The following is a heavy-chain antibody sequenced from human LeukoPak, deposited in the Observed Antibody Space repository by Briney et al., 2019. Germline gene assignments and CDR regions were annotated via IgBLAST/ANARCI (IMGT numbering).Heavy chain of an antibody. D-gene: IGHD4-11*01. CDR2: KSGAGRD. CDR1: GVSISTYY. J-gene: IGHJ1*01. V-gene: IGHV4-59*03. CDR3: ARTTRVTPDGRAEYFED. Sequence: SETLSLTCSVSGVSISTYYWSWLRQPPGKGLEWVGYKSGAGRDLYNPSLKSRVTISVDASENQFSLTLRSVTAADTVMYYCARTTRVTPDGRAEYFEDWGQGTLVIVSS.